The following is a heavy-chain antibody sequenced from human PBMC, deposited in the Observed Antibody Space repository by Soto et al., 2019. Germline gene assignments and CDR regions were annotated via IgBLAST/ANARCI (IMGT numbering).Heavy chain of an antibody. D-gene: IGHD3-10*01. Sequence: GESLKISCKGSGYSFTSYWIGWVRQMPGKGLEWMGIIYPGDSDTRYSPSFQGQVTISADKSISTAYLQWSSLKASDTAMYYCARHVHLGTMVRGAMPDNWFDPWGQGTLVTVSS. V-gene: IGHV5-51*01. CDR1: GYSFTSYW. CDR2: IYPGDSDT. J-gene: IGHJ5*02. CDR3: ARHVHLGTMVRGAMPDNWFDP.